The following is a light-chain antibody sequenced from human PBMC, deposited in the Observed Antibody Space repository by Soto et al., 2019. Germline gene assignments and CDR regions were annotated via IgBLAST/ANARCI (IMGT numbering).Light chain of an antibody. CDR2: DAM. CDR3: QQYSGNSFT. V-gene: IGKV1-5*01. CDR1: QNVFIW. Sequence: DIQMTQSPSTLSASVGDRVTITCRASQNVFIWVAWYQQKPGRAPKLLIFDAMNLEYGVPSRFSGDGSETEFTLTISSLEPDDFATYYCQQYSGNSFTFGQGTKVEI. J-gene: IGKJ2*01.